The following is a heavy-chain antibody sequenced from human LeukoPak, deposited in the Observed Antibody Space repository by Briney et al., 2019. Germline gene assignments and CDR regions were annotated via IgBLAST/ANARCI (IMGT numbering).Heavy chain of an antibody. CDR1: GFTFSSYW. CDR3: ATENDDAFDI. J-gene: IGHJ3*02. Sequence: PGGSLRLSCAASGFTFSSYWMSWVRQAPGKGLEWVANIKQEGSEKYYADSVKGRFTISRDNARNSLYLQMNSLRAEDTAVYYCATENDDAFDIWGQGTMVTVSS. CDR2: IKQEGSEK. D-gene: IGHD1-1*01. V-gene: IGHV3-7*03.